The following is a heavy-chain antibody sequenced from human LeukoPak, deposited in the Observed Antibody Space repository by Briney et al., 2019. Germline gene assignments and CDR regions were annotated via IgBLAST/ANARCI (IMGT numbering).Heavy chain of an antibody. J-gene: IGHJ3*02. V-gene: IGHV3-11*04. D-gene: IGHD1-1*01. CDR2: ISSGASTI. CDR1: GFSFSGYY. Sequence: PGGSLRLSCAASGFSFSGYYMTWIRQAPGKGLEWISYISSGASTIYYADSVKGRFTISRDNAKNSLYLQMNSLRVEDTAVYYCASAVVQRTDAFDIWGQGTMVTVSP. CDR3: ASAVVQRTDAFDI.